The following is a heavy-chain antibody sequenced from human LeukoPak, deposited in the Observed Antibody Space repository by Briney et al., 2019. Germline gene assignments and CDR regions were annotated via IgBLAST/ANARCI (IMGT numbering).Heavy chain of an antibody. D-gene: IGHD6-19*01. CDR2: INTNTGNP. CDR3: ARVFGSGWYGSFDY. J-gene: IGHJ4*02. CDR1: GYTFTSYA. V-gene: IGHV7-4-1*02. Sequence: ASVTVSCTASGYTFTSYAMNWVRQAPGQGLVWMGWINTNTGNPTYAQGFTGRFVFSLDTSVSTAYLQISSLKAEDTAVYYCARVFGSGWYGSFDYWGQGTLVTVSS.